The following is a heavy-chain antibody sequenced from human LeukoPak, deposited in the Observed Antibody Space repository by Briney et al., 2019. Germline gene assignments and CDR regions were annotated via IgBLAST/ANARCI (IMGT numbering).Heavy chain of an antibody. CDR2: IYYSGST. CDR1: GGSISSGGYY. D-gene: IGHD5-24*01. J-gene: IGHJ3*02. V-gene: IGHV4-61*08. CDR3: AREWLGAFDI. Sequence: PSETLSLTCTVSGGSISSGGYYWSWIRQHPGKGLEWIGYIYYSGSTNYNPSLKSRVTISVDTSKNQFSLKLSSVTAADTAVYYCAREWLGAFDIWGQGTMVTVSS.